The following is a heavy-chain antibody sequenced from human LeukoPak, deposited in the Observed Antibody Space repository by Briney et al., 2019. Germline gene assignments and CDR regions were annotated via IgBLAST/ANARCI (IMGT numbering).Heavy chain of an antibody. CDR2: INQDGSGE. V-gene: IGHV3-7*01. CDR3: ARGPPLFDP. CDR1: GFIFSSYW. J-gene: IGHJ5*02. Sequence: GGSLRLSCAASGFIFSSYWMSWVRQAPGKGLEWVANINQDGSGEYYLDSVKGRFTISRDNAKNSLYLQMNRLRAEDTAVYYCARGPPLFDPWGQGALVTVSS.